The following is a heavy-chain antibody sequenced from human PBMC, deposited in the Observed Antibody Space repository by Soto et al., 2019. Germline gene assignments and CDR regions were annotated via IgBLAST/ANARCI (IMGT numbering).Heavy chain of an antibody. Sequence: EVQLVESGGDLVKPGGCLRLSCATSGITFINAWMSWVRQAPGKGLEWVGRIKNKVDGGTADYAAAVRGRFTISRDDSRNTLFLQMNSLETGDTAVYYCTTDPGDYQDFWGQGTLVTVSS. D-gene: IGHD4-17*01. V-gene: IGHV3-15*01. J-gene: IGHJ4*02. CDR1: GITFINAW. CDR3: TTDPGDYQDF. CDR2: IKNKVDGGTA.